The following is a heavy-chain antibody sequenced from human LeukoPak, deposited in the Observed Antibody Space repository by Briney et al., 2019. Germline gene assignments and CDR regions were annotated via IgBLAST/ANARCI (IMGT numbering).Heavy chain of an antibody. V-gene: IGHV4-59*01. D-gene: IGHD6-19*01. J-gene: IGHJ4*02. CDR2: IYYSGST. CDR1: GGSISSYY. CDR3: ARDFYSSGWTYFDY. Sequence: SETLSLTCTVSGGSISSYYWSWIRQPPGKGLEWIGYIYYSGSTNYNPSLKSRVTISVDTSKNQFSLKLSSVTAADTAVYYCARDFYSSGWTYFDYWGQGTLVTVSS.